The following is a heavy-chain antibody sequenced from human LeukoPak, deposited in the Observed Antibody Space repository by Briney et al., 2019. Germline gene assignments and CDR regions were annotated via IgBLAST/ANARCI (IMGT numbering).Heavy chain of an antibody. CDR2: IYHSGST. D-gene: IGHD6-13*01. Sequence: SQTLSLTCAVSGGSISSGGYSWSWIRQPPGKGLEWIGYIYHSGSTYYNPSLKSRVTISVGRSKNQFSLKLSSVTAADTAVYYCARGNSKGGLDYWGQGTLVTVSS. CDR1: GGSISSGGYS. V-gene: IGHV4-30-2*01. CDR3: ARGNSKGGLDY. J-gene: IGHJ4*02.